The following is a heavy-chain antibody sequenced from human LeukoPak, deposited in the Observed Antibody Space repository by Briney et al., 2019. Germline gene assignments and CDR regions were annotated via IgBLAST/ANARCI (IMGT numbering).Heavy chain of an antibody. CDR3: ARAYGSGSYSSPNFDY. J-gene: IGHJ4*02. V-gene: IGHV3-20*04. CDR2: INWNGGST. D-gene: IGHD3-10*01. Sequence: GGSLRLSCAASGFTISSYGMNWVRQAPGKGLEWVSGINWNGGSTGYADSVKGRFTISRDNAKNSLYLQMNSLRAEDTAVYYCARAYGSGSYSSPNFDYWGQGTLVTVSS. CDR1: GFTISSYG.